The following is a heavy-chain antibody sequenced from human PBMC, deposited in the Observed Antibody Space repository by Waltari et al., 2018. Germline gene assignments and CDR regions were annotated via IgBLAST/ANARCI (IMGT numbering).Heavy chain of an antibody. CDR1: GGSFSGYC. CDR3: ARGPMLDYGANSGHYYYGMDV. D-gene: IGHD4-17*01. V-gene: IGHV4-34*01. J-gene: IGHJ6*02. CDR2: INQRGTT. Sequence: QVQLQQWGAGLLKPSETLSLTCAVYGGSFSGYCWSWIRQSPGKGLEWIGEINQRGTTNNTPSLKGRVTTSVDTSKSQFSLKLSSVTAADTAVYYCARGPMLDYGANSGHYYYGMDVWGQGTTVTVSS.